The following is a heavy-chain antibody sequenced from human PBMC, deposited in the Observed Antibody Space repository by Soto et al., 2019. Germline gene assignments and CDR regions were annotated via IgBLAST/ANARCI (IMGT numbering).Heavy chain of an antibody. CDR2: INHRGSL. CDR1: GGSMTSGDQY. V-gene: IGHV4-31*03. J-gene: IGHJ6*02. CDR3: ARELPQRQGRNMDV. Sequence: SETLSLTCTGTGGSMTSGDQYWTWIRHRPGEGLEWFGYINHRGSLYYNPSLKSRVSMSVDTSKNQFSLNLSSVTAADTAVYYCARELPQRQGRNMDVWGQGTTVTDSS. D-gene: IGHD1-1*01.